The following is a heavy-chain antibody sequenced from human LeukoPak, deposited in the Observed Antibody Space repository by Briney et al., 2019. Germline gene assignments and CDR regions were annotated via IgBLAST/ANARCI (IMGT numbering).Heavy chain of an antibody. D-gene: IGHD2-2*01. V-gene: IGHV4-59*08. Sequence: SETLSLTCTVSGGSISSYYWSWIRQPPGKGLEWIGYIYYSGSTNYNPSLKSRVTISVDTSKNQFSLKLSSVTAADTAVYYCARHSIVVVPAATNWFDPWGQGTLVTVSP. J-gene: IGHJ5*02. CDR3: ARHSIVVVPAATNWFDP. CDR2: IYYSGST. CDR1: GGSISSYY.